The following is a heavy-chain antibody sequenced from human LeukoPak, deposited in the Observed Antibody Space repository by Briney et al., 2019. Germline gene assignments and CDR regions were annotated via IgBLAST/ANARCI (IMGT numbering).Heavy chain of an antibody. D-gene: IGHD3-10*01. J-gene: IGHJ4*02. CDR3: ARDVYYGSGSPRLDY. CDR2: MSRSGDII. CDR1: GFTFSDYN. Sequence: GGSLRLSCAASGFTFSDYNMNWVRQVPGKGLESVSYMSRSGDIIYYADSVKGRFTISRDNAKNSLYLQMNSLRAEDSAVYYCARDVYYGSGSPRLDYWGQGTLVTVSS. V-gene: IGHV3-48*01.